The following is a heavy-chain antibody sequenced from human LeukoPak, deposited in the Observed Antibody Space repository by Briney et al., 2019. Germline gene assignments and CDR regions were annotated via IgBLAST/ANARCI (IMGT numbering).Heavy chain of an antibody. J-gene: IGHJ4*02. CDR2: IRHDCTDL. V-gene: IGHV3-48*01. CDR3: ARDWFGETV. D-gene: IGHD3-10*01. CDR1: GFTFSTYS. Sequence: GGSLRLSCAASGFTFSTYSMNCVRQAPGKGLEGISFIRHDCTDLYYADSVKGRFTISRDNAKNALYLQMNSLTAEDTAVYYCARDWFGETVWGRGTLVTVSS.